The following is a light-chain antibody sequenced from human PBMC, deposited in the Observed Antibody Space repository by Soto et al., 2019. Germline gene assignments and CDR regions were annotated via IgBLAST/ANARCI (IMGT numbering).Light chain of an antibody. CDR3: QQYAGSPPIT. CDR2: AAS. Sequence: ESVFTQSPGTLSLSPGERATLSCRASQSVHNNYLAWYQQKPGQAPRLLIYAASARATGIPDRFSGSGSGTDFALTISRLEPEDCGVYYCQQYAGSPPITFGQGTRLEIK. CDR1: QSVHNNY. V-gene: IGKV3-20*01. J-gene: IGKJ5*01.